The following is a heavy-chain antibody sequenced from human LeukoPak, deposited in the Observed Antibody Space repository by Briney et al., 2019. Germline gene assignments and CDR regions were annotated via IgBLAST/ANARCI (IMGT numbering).Heavy chain of an antibody. V-gene: IGHV1-2*02. Sequence: ASVKVSCKASGYTFTGYYMHWVRQAPGQGLEWMGWINPNSGGTNYAQKFQGRVTMTRDTSISTAYMELSRLRSDDTAVYYCARGYMGGYDGTYYFDYWGQGTLVTVSS. J-gene: IGHJ4*02. D-gene: IGHD5-12*01. CDR2: INPNSGGT. CDR3: ARGYMGGYDGTYYFDY. CDR1: GYTFTGYY.